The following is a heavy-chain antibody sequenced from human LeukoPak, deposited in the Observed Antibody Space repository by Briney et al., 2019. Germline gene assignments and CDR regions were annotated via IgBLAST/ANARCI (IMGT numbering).Heavy chain of an antibody. CDR3: ARGRSNYYGMDV. Sequence: SETLSLTCTVSGGSISSGGYYWSWIRQHPGKGLEWIGYIYYSGSTYYNPSLKSRVTISVDTSKNQFSLKLSSVTAADTAVYYCARGRSNYYGMDVWGQGTTVTVSS. D-gene: IGHD1-26*01. V-gene: IGHV4-31*03. J-gene: IGHJ6*02. CDR1: GGSISSGGYY. CDR2: IYYSGST.